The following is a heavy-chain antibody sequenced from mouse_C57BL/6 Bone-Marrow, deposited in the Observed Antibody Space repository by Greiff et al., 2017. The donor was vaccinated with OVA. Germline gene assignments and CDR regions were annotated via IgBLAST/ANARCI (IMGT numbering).Heavy chain of an antibody. J-gene: IGHJ2*01. Sequence: VQLQQPGAELVKPGASVKLSCKASGYTFTSYWMHWVKQRPGQGLEWIGMIHPNSGSTNYNEKFKSKATLTVDKSSSTAYMQLSSLTSEDSAVYYCARLGQRYYFDYWGQGTTLTVSS. CDR2: IHPNSGST. CDR3: ARLGQRYYFDY. CDR1: GYTFTSYW. D-gene: IGHD3-3*01. V-gene: IGHV1-64*01.